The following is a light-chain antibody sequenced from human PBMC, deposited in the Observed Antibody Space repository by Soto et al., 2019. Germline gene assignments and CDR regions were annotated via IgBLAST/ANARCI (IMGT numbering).Light chain of an antibody. J-gene: IGLJ1*01. CDR1: SSDVGTYNL. Sequence: QSVLTQPASVSGSPGQSITISCTGTSSDVGTYNLVSWYQQHPGKAPKLIIYEVNKRPSGVSNRFSGSKSGNTASLTISGLQAEDGAVSHYGSYAGIFTPTHVFCTGLKFTGL. CDR2: EVN. V-gene: IGLV2-23*02. CDR3: GSYAGIFTPTHV.